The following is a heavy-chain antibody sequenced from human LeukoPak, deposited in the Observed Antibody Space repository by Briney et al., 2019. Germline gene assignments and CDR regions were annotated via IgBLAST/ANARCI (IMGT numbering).Heavy chain of an antibody. CDR1: GGSISDNY. D-gene: IGHD2-15*01. J-gene: IGHJ4*02. CDR2: AYYSGHT. V-gene: IGHV4-59*08. CDR3: ARHPFATPFDY. Sequence: SETLSLTCTVSGGSISDNYWSWIRQPPGKGLEWIGYAYYSGHTNYNSSLKSRVTMSLDTSKSQFSLRLSSVTAADTAVYLCARHPFATPFDYWGPGTLVTVSS.